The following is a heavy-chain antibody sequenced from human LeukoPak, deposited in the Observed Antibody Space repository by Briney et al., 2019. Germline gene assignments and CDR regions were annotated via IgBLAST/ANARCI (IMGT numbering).Heavy chain of an antibody. CDR3: TTGTYYYDSSGYYIRYFDY. Sequence: PGGSLRLSCAASGFTFSNAWMSWVRQAPGKGLEWVGRIKSKTGGGTTDYAAPVKGRFTISRDDSKNTLYLQMNSLKTEDTAVYYCTTGTYYYDSSGYYIRYFDYWGQGTLVTVSS. CDR2: IKSKTGGGTT. V-gene: IGHV3-15*01. J-gene: IGHJ4*02. CDR1: GFTFSNAW. D-gene: IGHD3-22*01.